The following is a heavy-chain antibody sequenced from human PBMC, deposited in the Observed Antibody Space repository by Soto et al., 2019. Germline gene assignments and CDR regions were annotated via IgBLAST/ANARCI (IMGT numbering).Heavy chain of an antibody. J-gene: IGHJ4*02. CDR1: GFTFSDYY. V-gene: IGHV3-11*05. D-gene: IGHD5-12*01. CDR3: ARDHHRYSGYDYVDY. Sequence: QVQLVESGGGLVKPGASLRLSCAASGFTFSDYYMSWIRQAPGKGLEWVSYISSSSSYTTYAASVKGRFTISRDNAKNSLYLRMNSLRAEDTAVYYCARDHHRYSGYDYVDYWGQGTLVTVSS. CDR2: ISSSSSYT.